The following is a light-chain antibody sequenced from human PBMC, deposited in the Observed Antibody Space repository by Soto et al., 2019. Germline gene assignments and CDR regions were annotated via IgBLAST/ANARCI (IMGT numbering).Light chain of an antibody. CDR3: QQYGSSGT. V-gene: IGKV3-20*01. CDR2: GAS. Sequence: EIVLTQFPGTLSLSPGERATLSCRASQSVSSNYLAWYQQKPGQAPRLLIYGASSRATGIPDRFSGSGSGTDFTLTISRLEPEDFAVYYCQQYGSSGTFGQGTKVEIK. J-gene: IGKJ1*01. CDR1: QSVSSNY.